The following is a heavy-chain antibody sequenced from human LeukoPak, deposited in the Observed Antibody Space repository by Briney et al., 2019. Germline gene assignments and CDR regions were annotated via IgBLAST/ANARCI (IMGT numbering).Heavy chain of an antibody. Sequence: GASVKVSCKASGYTFTSYGISWVRQAPGQGLEWMGWISAYNGNTNYAQKLQGRVTMTTDTSTSTAYMELRSLRSDDTAVYYCARVPTAVLTGSGEGDWFDPWGQGTLVTVSS. CDR3: ARVPTAVLTGSGEGDWFDP. CDR2: ISAYNGNT. V-gene: IGHV1-18*01. D-gene: IGHD3-9*01. J-gene: IGHJ5*02. CDR1: GYTFTSYG.